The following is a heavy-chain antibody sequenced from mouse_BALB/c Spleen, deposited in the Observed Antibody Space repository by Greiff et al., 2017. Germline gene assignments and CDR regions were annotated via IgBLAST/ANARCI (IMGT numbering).Heavy chain of an antibody. CDR3: VRAYDYWYFDV. J-gene: IGHJ1*01. D-gene: IGHD6-5*01. CDR2: IRSKSNNYAT. V-gene: IGHV10-1*02. CDR1: GFTFNTYA. Sequence: EVKLVESGGGLVQPKGSLKLSCAASGFTFNTYAMNWVRQAPGKGLEWVARIRSKSNNYATYYADSVKDRFTISRDDSQSMLYLQMNNLKTEDTAMYYCVRAYDYWYFDVWGAGTTVTVSS.